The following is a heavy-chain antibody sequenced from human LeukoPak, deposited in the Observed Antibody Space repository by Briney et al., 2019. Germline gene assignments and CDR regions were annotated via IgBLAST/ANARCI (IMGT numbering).Heavy chain of an antibody. CDR2: IIPIFGTA. CDR3: ARGKLNGYNLKS. D-gene: IGHD5-24*01. Sequence: SVTVSCEASGGTFSSYAISWVRQAPGQGLEWMGGIIPIFGTANYAQKFQGRVTITADESTSTAYMELSSLRSEDTAVYYCARGKLNGYNLKSWGQGTLVTVSS. V-gene: IGHV1-69*01. CDR1: GGTFSSYA. J-gene: IGHJ4*02.